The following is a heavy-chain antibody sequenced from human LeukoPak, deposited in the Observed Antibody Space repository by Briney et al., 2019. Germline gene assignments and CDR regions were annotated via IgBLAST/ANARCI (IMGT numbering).Heavy chain of an antibody. CDR3: ARSGRTLAYCGGDCLS. J-gene: IGHJ4*02. V-gene: IGHV4-4*02. CDR1: GGSISSSNW. CDR2: IYHSGST. D-gene: IGHD2-21*02. Sequence: SETLSLTCAVSGGSISSSNWRRWVRQPPGRGLEWFGEIYHSGSTNYNPSLKSRVTISVDKSKNQFSLQLSSVTAADTAVYYCARSGRTLAYCGGDCLSWGQRTLVTVST.